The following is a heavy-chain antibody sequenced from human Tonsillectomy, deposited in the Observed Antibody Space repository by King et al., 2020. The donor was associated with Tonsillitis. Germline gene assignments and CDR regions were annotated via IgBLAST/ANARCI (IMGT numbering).Heavy chain of an antibody. CDR3: ARDREWFGGPFDY. CDR2: IYTSGST. Sequence: QLQESGPGLVKPSETLSLTCTVSGGSISSYYWSWIRPPAGKGLEWFGRIYTSGSTNYNPSLKSRVTMSVDTSKNQCSLKLRAVTAADTAVYYCARDREWFGGPFDYWGQGTLVTVSS. V-gene: IGHV4-4*07. CDR1: GGSISSYY. D-gene: IGHD3-10*01. J-gene: IGHJ4*02.